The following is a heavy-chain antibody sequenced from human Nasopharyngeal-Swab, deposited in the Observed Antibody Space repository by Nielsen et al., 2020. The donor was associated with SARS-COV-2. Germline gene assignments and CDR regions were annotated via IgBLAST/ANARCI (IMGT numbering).Heavy chain of an antibody. Sequence: GESLKISCAASGFTFSSYAMSWVRQAPGKGLEWVSAISGSGGSTYYADSVKGRFTISRDNSKNTLYLQMNSLGAEDTAVYYCAKRFQWLVLPYFDYWGQGTLVTVSS. CDR1: GFTFSSYA. CDR2: ISGSGGST. D-gene: IGHD6-19*01. J-gene: IGHJ4*02. V-gene: IGHV3-23*01. CDR3: AKRFQWLVLPYFDY.